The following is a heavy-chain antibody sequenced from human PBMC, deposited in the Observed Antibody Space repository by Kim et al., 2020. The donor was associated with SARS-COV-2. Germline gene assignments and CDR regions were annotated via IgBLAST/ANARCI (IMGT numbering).Heavy chain of an antibody. D-gene: IGHD2-2*01. J-gene: IGHJ5*02. Sequence: GRSLRLSCAASGFTFNNAWMSWVRQVPGKGLEWVGRIKSKTDGGTTDYAAPVKGRFTISRDDSKNMLYLEMNSLKSDDTAVYYCTTALFVEVPASENWFDPWGQGTLVTVSS. CDR3: TTALFVEVPASENWFDP. CDR1: GFTFNNAW. V-gene: IGHV3-15*01. CDR2: IKSKTDGGTT.